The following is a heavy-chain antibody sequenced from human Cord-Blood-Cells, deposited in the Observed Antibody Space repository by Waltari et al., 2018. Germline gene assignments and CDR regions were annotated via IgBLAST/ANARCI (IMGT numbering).Heavy chain of an antibody. Sequence: QVQLVESGGGMVQPGRSLRLSCAASGFTFSTYAMHWVRQAPGKGLEWVAVISDDGSNKYYADSVKGRFTISRDNSKNTLYLQMNSLRAEDTAVYYCARSGSGSYYSVYWGQGTLVTVSS. CDR3: ARSGSGSYYSVY. CDR2: ISDDGSNK. V-gene: IGHV3-30-3*01. D-gene: IGHD3-10*01. CDR1: GFTFSTYA. J-gene: IGHJ4*02.